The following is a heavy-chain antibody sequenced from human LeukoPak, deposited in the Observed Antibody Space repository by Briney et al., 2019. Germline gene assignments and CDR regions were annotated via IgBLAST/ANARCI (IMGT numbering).Heavy chain of an antibody. Sequence: ASVTVSCKASGYTFTGYYMHWVRQAPGQGLEWMGRINPNSGGTNYAQKFQGRVTMTRDTSISTAYMELSRLRSDDTAVYYCARDWDIYCSSTSCYTASDYWGQGTLVTISS. V-gene: IGHV1-2*06. J-gene: IGHJ4*02. CDR1: GYTFTGYY. CDR3: ARDWDIYCSSTSCYTASDY. CDR2: INPNSGGT. D-gene: IGHD2-2*02.